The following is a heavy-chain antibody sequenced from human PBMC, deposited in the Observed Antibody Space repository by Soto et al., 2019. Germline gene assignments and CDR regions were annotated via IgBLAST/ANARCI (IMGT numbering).Heavy chain of an antibody. Sequence: EVQLVESGGGLVKPGGSLRLSCAASGFTFSNAWMNWVRQAPGKGLEWVGRIKSKTDGGTTDYAAPVKGRFTISRDDPKTTLYLQINSLKTEDAAVYYCSSRSIMVRVYWGQGTLVTVSS. J-gene: IGHJ4*02. CDR3: SSRSIMVRVY. D-gene: IGHD3-10*01. V-gene: IGHV3-15*07. CDR2: IKSKTDGGTT. CDR1: GFTFSNAW.